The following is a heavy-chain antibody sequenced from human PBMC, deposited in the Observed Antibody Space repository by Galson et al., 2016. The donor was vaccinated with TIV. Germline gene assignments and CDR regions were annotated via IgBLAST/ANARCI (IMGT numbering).Heavy chain of an antibody. CDR3: AKDRSTAFDTHYSYYGLDV. CDR1: GGTFSSYV. J-gene: IGHJ6*02. Sequence: SVKVSCKASGGTFSSYVIKWVRQAPGQGLEWMGEIIPMFGTANYAQKFQGRVTITADESTSTAYMELSSLRSEDTAVYYCAKDRSTAFDTHYSYYGLDVWGQGTTVIVSS. V-gene: IGHV1-69*13. D-gene: IGHD5-18*01. CDR2: IIPMFGTA.